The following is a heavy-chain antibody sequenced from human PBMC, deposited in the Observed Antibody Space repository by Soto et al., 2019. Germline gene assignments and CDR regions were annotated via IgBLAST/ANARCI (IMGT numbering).Heavy chain of an antibody. CDR1: GGSIDSGGYS. V-gene: IGHV4-30-2*01. Sequence: QLQLQESGSGLVKPSQTLSLTCAVSGGSIDSGGYSWNWIRQPPGKGLEWIGYIYHTGAAHYNASLEGRVSLSVDMSKNQFSLQMTSVTAADTAVYYCVRASYILPFDPWSQGIFVTVSS. J-gene: IGHJ5*02. CDR3: VRASYILPFDP. CDR2: IYHTGAA. D-gene: IGHD2-21*01.